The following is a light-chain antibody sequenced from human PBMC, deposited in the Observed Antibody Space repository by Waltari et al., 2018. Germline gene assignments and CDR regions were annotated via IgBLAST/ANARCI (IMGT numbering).Light chain of an antibody. CDR2: AAS. Sequence: EIVLTQSPGTLPLAPGERATLSCRASQSVSRTLAWYQQKPGQAPSLLIYAASTRATGIPDMFSGSGSGTDFSLTISRLEPEDFALYYCQHYVRLPATFGQGTKVEIK. CDR1: QSVSRT. CDR3: QHYVRLPAT. J-gene: IGKJ1*01. V-gene: IGKV3-20*01.